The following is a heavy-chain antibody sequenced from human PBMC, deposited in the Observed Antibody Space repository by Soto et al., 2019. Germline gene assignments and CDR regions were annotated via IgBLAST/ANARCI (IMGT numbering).Heavy chain of an antibody. Sequence: QVQLVQSGGEVKKPGASVNISCKATGYTFISYSITWVRQAPGQGLEWMGWISTYNGNTKYAQSPQGKVTLTRDTSTNTAFMEIRGLRSDDTAISYCAREGAHSTGWYDYFDQWGQGTLVAVSS. D-gene: IGHD6-13*01. V-gene: IGHV1-18*04. J-gene: IGHJ4*02. CDR3: AREGAHSTGWYDYFDQ. CDR1: GYTFISYS. CDR2: ISTYNGNT.